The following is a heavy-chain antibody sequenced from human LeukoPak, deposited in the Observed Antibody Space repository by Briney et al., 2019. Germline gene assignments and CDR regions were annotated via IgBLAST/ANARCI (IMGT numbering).Heavy chain of an antibody. Sequence: GGSLRLSCAASGFTFSSYGMHWVRQAPGKGLEWVAVISYDGSNKYYADSVKGRFTISRDNSKNTLYLQMNSLGAEDTAVCYCAKESVDTAMVMENWFDPWGQGTLVTVSS. CDR3: AKESVDTAMVMENWFDP. CDR1: GFTFSSYG. J-gene: IGHJ5*02. CDR2: ISYDGSNK. D-gene: IGHD5-18*01. V-gene: IGHV3-30*18.